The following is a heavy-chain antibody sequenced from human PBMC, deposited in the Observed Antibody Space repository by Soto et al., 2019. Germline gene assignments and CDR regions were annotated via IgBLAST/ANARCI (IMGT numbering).Heavy chain of an antibody. CDR2: LFGSGDVK. D-gene: IGHD2-21*02. CDR3: VRKNVDTAYYDY. J-gene: IGHJ4*02. V-gene: IGHV3-23*01. CDR1: GFSFSSYA. Sequence: GGSLRLSCEASGFSFSSYAMTWVRQPPGKGLEWVSGLFGSGDVKFYADSVRGRFTISRDNSKNTLSLQMTSLRDEDTAIYYCVRKNVDTAYYDYWGLGTLVTVSS.